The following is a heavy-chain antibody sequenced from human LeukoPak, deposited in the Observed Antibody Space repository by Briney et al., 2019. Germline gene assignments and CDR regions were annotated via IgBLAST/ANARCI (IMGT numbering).Heavy chain of an antibody. Sequence: RPSETLSLTCAVYGGSFSGYYWSWIRQPPGKGLEWIGEINHSGSTNYNPSLKSRVTISVDTSKNQFSLKLSSVTAADTAVYYCARGLGYSSSWYPYNWFDPWGQGTLVTVSS. CDR2: INHSGST. D-gene: IGHD6-13*01. CDR3: ARGLGYSSSWYPYNWFDP. CDR1: GGSFSGYY. J-gene: IGHJ5*02. V-gene: IGHV4-34*01.